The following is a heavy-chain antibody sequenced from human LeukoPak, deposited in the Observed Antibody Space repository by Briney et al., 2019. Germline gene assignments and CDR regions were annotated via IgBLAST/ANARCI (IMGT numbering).Heavy chain of an antibody. CDR3: ASGCGGSYYNWFDP. J-gene: IGHJ5*02. CDR1: GDSVSSNSAA. CDR2: TYYRSKWYN. Sequence: SQTLSLTCAISGDSVSSNSAAWNWIRQSPSRGLEWLGRTYYRSKWYNDYAVSVESRITINPDTSKNQFSLQLNSVTPEDTAVYYCASGCGGSYYNWFDPWGQGTLVTVSS. D-gene: IGHD1-26*01. V-gene: IGHV6-1*01.